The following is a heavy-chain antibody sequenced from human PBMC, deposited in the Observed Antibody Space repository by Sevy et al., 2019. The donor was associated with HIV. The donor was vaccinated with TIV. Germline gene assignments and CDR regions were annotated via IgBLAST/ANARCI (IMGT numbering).Heavy chain of an antibody. V-gene: IGHV3-21*06. J-gene: IGHJ4*02. CDR2: ITGSSDYI. CDR3: AKWDADRRWYFDY. Sequence: GWSLRLSCAASGFSFSNYNMNWVRQAPGKGLEWVSSITGSSDYIYYADSVKGRFTISRDNAKNSLYLRMNSLKTEDTAVYYCAKWDADRRWYFDYWGQGILVTVSS. D-gene: IGHD1-26*01. CDR1: GFSFSNYN.